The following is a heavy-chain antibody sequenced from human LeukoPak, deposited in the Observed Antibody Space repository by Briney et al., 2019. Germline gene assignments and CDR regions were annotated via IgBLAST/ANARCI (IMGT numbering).Heavy chain of an antibody. J-gene: IGHJ3*02. CDR1: GFTFSRYW. Sequence: GGSLRLSCAASGFTFSRYWMSWVRQAPGKGLEWVASIRQDGSEKHYLDSVKGRITISRDNAKNSLYLQMNSLRVEDTAVYFCARWGSELPDDAFDIWGQGTMVTVSS. V-gene: IGHV3-7*01. CDR2: IRQDGSEK. CDR3: ARWGSELPDDAFDI. D-gene: IGHD6-25*01.